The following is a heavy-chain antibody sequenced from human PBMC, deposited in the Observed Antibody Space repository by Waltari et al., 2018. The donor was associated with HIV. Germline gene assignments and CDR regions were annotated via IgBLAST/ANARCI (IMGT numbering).Heavy chain of an antibody. CDR2: INTNTGNP. V-gene: IGHV7-4-1*02. CDR1: GYTFTRSS. CDR3: VRDSGRGRAFDF. J-gene: IGHJ3*01. D-gene: IGHD6-25*01. Sequence: QVLLVQSGSELKKPGASVTISCTASGYTFTRSSINWVRQAPGQGLEWMGWINTNTGNPMYAPGFTGRFVFSLDTSVNTAYLEISGLTTEDTAVYYCVRDSGRGRAFDFWGQGTMVSVSS.